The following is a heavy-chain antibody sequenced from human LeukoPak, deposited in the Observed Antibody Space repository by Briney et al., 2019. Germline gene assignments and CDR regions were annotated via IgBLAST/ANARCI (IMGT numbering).Heavy chain of an antibody. Sequence: SETLSLTCTVSGYSISSGYYWGWIRQPPGKGLGWIGSIYHSESTYYNPSLKSRVTISVDTSKNQFSLKLSSVTAADTAVYYCARLGRVPAATIDYWGQGTLVTVSS. V-gene: IGHV4-38-2*02. CDR1: GYSISSGYY. CDR3: ARLGRVPAATIDY. J-gene: IGHJ4*02. D-gene: IGHD2-2*01. CDR2: IYHSEST.